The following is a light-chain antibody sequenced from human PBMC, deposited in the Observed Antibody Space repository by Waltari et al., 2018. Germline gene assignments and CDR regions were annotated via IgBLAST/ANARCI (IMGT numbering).Light chain of an antibody. CDR1: SSDVGGFDY. Sequence: QSALTQPPSASGSPGPSVTISCPGTSSDVGGFDYVPWYQQHPGKVPRLMIYEVSKRPSGVPDRFSGSKSGNTASLTVSGLQVEDEADYYCSSFAGSSQMLFGGGTKLTVL. V-gene: IGLV2-8*01. J-gene: IGLJ2*01. CDR3: SSFAGSSQML. CDR2: EVS.